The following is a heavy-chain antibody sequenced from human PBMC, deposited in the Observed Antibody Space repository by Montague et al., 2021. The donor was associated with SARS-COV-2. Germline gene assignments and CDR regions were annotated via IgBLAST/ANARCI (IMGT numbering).Heavy chain of an antibody. CDR2: IYPDDPDT. CDR3: ARLSYYGSGSYPFDY. V-gene: IGHV5-51*01. D-gene: IGHD3-10*01. Sequence: QSGAEVKKPGESLKISCKGSGYSFTSYWVGWVRQMPGKGLEWMGVIYPDDPDTRYSPSFQGQVTISADKSISTAYLQWSSLKASDTAMYYCARLSYYGSGSYPFDYWGQGTLVTVSS. J-gene: IGHJ4*02. CDR1: GYSFTSYW.